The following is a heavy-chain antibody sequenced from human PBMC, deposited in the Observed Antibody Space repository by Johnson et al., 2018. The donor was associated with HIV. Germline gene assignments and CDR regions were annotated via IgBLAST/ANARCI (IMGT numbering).Heavy chain of an antibody. D-gene: IGHD6-13*01. CDR1: GFTFSSYG. CDR3: TTYQQLGEYDAFDI. J-gene: IGHJ3*02. V-gene: IGHV3-30*19. Sequence: QVKLVESGGGVVQPGRSLRLSCAASGFTFSSYGMHLVRQAPGKGLEWVAVISYDGSNKYYADSVKGRFTISRDNSKNTLYLQMNSLKTEDTAVYYCTTYQQLGEYDAFDIWGQGTMVTVSS. CDR2: ISYDGSNK.